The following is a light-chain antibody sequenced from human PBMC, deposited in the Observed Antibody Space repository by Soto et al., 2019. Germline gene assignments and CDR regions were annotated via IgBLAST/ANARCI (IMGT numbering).Light chain of an antibody. Sequence: DIHMTQSPSTLSASVGDRVTITCRASQSISIWLAWYQQKPGKAPNLLIYKTSSLESGVPSRFSGSGSGREFTLTISSLQPDDFATYFCQHWKPYSWTFGQGTKVAVK. V-gene: IGKV1-5*03. CDR2: KTS. J-gene: IGKJ1*01. CDR1: QSISIW. CDR3: QHWKPYSWT.